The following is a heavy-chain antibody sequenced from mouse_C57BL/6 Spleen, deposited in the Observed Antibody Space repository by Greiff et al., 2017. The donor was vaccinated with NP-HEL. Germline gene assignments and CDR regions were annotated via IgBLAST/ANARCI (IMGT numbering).Heavy chain of an antibody. D-gene: IGHD1-1*01. CDR1: GFTFSSYA. Sequence: DVKLVESGGGLVKPGGSLKLSCAASGFTFSSYAMSWVRQTPEKRLEWVATISDGGSYTYYPDNVKGRFTISRDNAKNNLYLQMSHLKSEDTAMYYCARRTGSSYFDYWGQGTTLTVSS. J-gene: IGHJ2*01. CDR2: ISDGGSYT. V-gene: IGHV5-4*03. CDR3: ARRTGSSYFDY.